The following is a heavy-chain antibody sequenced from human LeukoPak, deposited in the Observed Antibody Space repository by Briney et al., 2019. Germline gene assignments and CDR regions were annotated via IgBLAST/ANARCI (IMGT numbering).Heavy chain of an antibody. D-gene: IGHD2-2*01. CDR1: GFTFSSYA. Sequence: GGSLRLSCAASGFTFSSYAMSWVRQAPGKGLEWVSANSGSGGSTYYADSVKGRFTISRDNSKNTLYLQMNSLRAEGTAVYYCAKDEAPTNLDYWGQGTLVTVSS. V-gene: IGHV3-23*01. CDR3: AKDEAPTNLDY. CDR2: NSGSGGST. J-gene: IGHJ4*02.